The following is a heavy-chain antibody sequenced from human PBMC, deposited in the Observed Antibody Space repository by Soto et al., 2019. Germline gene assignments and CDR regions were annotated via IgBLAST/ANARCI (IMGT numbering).Heavy chain of an antibody. CDR2: ITHSGST. CDR1: GGSFMGYY. Sequence: SETLSLTCAVYGGSFMGYYWTWIRQPPGKGLEWIGEITHSGSTNYNPSLKSRVTISVDTSKNQFSLNLNSVTAADTAVYYCARSSVRGWSYWGQGTLVTVSS. J-gene: IGHJ1*01. V-gene: IGHV4-34*01. CDR3: ARSSVRGWSY. D-gene: IGHD3-22*01.